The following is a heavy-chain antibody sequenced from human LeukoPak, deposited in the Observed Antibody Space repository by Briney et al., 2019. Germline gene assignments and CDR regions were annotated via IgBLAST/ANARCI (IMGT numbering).Heavy chain of an antibody. Sequence: SETLSLTCTVSGGSISDSSYHWGWLRQPPGPGLEWIGSIYYSGTTYYRPSLKSRVTISVDTSKNQFSLKLTSVTAADTAVYYCAREVASSVHYWGQGTLVTVSS. V-gene: IGHV4-39*01. CDR3: AREVASSVHY. CDR2: IYYSGTT. CDR1: GGSISDSSYH. D-gene: IGHD3-10*01. J-gene: IGHJ4*02.